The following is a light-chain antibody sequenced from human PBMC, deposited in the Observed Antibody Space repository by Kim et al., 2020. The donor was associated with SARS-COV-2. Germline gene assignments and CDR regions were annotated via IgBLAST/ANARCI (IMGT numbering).Light chain of an antibody. CDR2: SNN. CDR3: AAWDDSLNGPG. V-gene: IGLV1-44*01. Sequence: GQRLTIYCSGSSSNIGSNTVTWYQQLPGTAPKLLIYSNNQRPSGVPDRFSGSKSGTSASLAISGLQSEDEADYYCAAWDDSLNGPGFGGGTQLTVL. CDR1: SSNIGSNT. J-gene: IGLJ2*01.